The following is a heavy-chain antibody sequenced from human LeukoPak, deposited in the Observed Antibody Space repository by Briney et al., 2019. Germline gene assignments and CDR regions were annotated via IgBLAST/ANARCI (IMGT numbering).Heavy chain of an antibody. CDR1: GYTFTSYD. V-gene: IGHV1-8*01. D-gene: IGHD2-2*01. CDR3: ARQPPREYCSSTSYYRTPVYAFDI. J-gene: IGHJ3*02. Sequence: ASVKVSCKASGYTFTSYDINWVRQATGQGLEWMGWMNPNSGNTGYAQKFQGRVTMTRNTSISTAYMELSSLRSEDTAVYYCARQPPREYCSSTSYYRTPVYAFDIWGQGTMVTVSS. CDR2: MNPNSGNT.